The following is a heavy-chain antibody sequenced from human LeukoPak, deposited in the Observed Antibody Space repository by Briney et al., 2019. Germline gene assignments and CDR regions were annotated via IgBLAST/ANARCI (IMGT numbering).Heavy chain of an antibody. CDR1: GGSISSSSYY. CDR2: IYYSGST. J-gene: IGHJ4*02. D-gene: IGHD4-17*01. Sequence: SETLSLTCTVSGGSISSSSYYWGWIRQPPGKGLEWIGSIYYSGSTYYNPSLKSRVTISVDTSKNKFSLKLSSVTAAETAVYYCARVHGDYRYYFDYWGQGTLVTVSS. V-gene: IGHV4-39*07. CDR3: ARVHGDYRYYFDY.